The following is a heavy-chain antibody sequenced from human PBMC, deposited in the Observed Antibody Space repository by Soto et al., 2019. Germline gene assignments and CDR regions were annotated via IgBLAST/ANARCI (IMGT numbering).Heavy chain of an antibody. D-gene: IGHD4-17*01. CDR2: INSDGSTT. CDR1: GFIFSSYW. J-gene: IGHJ4*02. Sequence: EVQLVESGGGLVEPGGSLRLSCAASGFIFSSYWMHWVRQAPGKGLVWVSRINSDGSTTSYADSVKGRFTISRDNAKNTLYLQMNSLRAEDTAVYYCARVGYGAYYFDYWGQGTLVTVSS. CDR3: ARVGYGAYYFDY. V-gene: IGHV3-74*01.